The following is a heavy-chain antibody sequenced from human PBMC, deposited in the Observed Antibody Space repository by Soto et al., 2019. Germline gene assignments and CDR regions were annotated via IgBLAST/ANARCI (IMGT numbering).Heavy chain of an antibody. D-gene: IGHD3-3*01. CDR3: AAVGYDFWSGYYPFDY. CDR2: IVVGSGNT. Sequence: PSVKVSCKASGFTFTSSAVQWVRQARGQRLEWIGWIVVGSGNTNYAQKFQERVTITRDMSTSTAYMELSSLRSEDTAVYYCAAVGYDFWSGYYPFDYWGQGTPVTVSS. CDR1: GFTFTSSA. V-gene: IGHV1-58*01. J-gene: IGHJ4*02.